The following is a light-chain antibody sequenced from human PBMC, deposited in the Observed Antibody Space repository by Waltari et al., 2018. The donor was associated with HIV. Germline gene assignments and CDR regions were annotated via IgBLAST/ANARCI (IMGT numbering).Light chain of an antibody. CDR2: EVT. CDR3: CSYTTSDTWV. Sequence: QSALTQPASVSGSPGQSITISCAGTSRDVGHYNLVSWYQKHPGKAPKLIVFEVTNPPSGLSSRFSGSKSDHTASLTISGLQAEDEADYYCCSYTTSDTWVFGGGTKLTVL. J-gene: IGLJ3*02. V-gene: IGLV2-14*01. CDR1: SRDVGHYNL.